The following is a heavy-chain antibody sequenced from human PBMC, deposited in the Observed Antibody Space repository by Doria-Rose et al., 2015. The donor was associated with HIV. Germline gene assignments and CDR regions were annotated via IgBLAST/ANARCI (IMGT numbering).Heavy chain of an antibody. CDR1: GYTFSAYA. D-gene: IGHD6-13*01. Sequence: QLLESGAEVKKPGASVTVSCKTSGYTFSAYAIHWVRQAPGQRLEWMGWLNVGNGDTRYSRKFQDRVTITSDTSANTGYMALSSLRSEDTAVYYCARIHSLSSSSLGHWGQGTLVTVSS. V-gene: IGHV1-3*01. CDR2: LNVGNGDT. CDR3: ARIHSLSSSSLGH. J-gene: IGHJ4*02.